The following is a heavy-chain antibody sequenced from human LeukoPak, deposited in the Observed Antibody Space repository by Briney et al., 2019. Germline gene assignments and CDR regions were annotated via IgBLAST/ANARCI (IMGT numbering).Heavy chain of an antibody. CDR1: GGSVRRDTYY. CDR3: APGIFDWLTREEYYFDY. CDR2: VYYSGRT. Sequence: SETLSLTCTVSGGSVRRDTYYCAWIRQSPGRGLEWLGSVYYSGRTDYNPSLKSRVTIFVDTSKNQFSLKLSSVTAADTAVYYCAPGIFDWLTREEYYFDYWGQGTLVTVSS. D-gene: IGHD3-9*01. J-gene: IGHJ4*02. V-gene: IGHV4-39*01.